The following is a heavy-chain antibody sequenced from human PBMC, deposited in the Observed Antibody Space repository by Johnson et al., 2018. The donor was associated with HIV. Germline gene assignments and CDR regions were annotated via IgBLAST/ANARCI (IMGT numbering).Heavy chain of an antibody. D-gene: IGHD2-8*02. J-gene: IGHJ3*02. CDR1: GFTFDDYG. V-gene: IGHV3-20*04. CDR2: INWNGGST. Sequence: MLLVESGGGVVRPGVSLRLSCAASGFTFDDYGMSWVRQGPGKGLEWVSGINWNGGSTGYADSVKGRFTISRDNSKNTLYLQMNSLKTEDTAVYYCTTDLGVWATINEVAFDIWGQGTMVTVSS. CDR3: TTDLGVWATINEVAFDI.